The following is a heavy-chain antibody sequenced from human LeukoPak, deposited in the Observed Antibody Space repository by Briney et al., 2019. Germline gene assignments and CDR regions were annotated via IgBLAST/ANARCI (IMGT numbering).Heavy chain of an antibody. D-gene: IGHD3-22*01. CDR2: ISYDGRYQ. J-gene: IGHJ4*02. Sequence: PGGSLRLSCAASGFTFNRYRLHWVRQAPGKGLEWVAVISYDGRYQFYADSVKGRFTASRDNSKNTLSLQMNSLRAEDTAVYYCASTRMDYYDSSGEFDYWGQGTLVTVSS. CDR3: ASTRMDYYDSSGEFDY. V-gene: IGHV3-30*04. CDR1: GFTFNRYR.